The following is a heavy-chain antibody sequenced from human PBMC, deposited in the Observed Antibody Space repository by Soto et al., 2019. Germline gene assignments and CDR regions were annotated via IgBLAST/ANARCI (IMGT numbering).Heavy chain of an antibody. CDR1: GFSLSTSGVG. CDR3: AHRRSYCSGGSCYSGFDY. V-gene: IGHV2-5*02. Sequence: QITLKESGPTLVKPTQTLTLTCTFSGFSLSTSGVGVGWIRQPPGKALEWLALIYWVDDKRYSPSLKSRLTITKDTSKNQVVLTMTLRDPVDTATYYCAHRRSYCSGGSCYSGFDYWGQGTLVTVSS. CDR2: IYWVDDK. D-gene: IGHD2-15*01. J-gene: IGHJ4*02.